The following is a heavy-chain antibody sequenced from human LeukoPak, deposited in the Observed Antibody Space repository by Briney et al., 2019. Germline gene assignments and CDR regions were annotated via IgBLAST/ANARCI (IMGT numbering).Heavy chain of an antibody. Sequence: GGSLRLSCAASGFTVSSNYMSWVRQAPGKGLEWVSIIYSGGSTFYADSVKGRFTISRDNSKNTLYLQMNSLRAEDTAVYYCAKGDKRQLMDYWGQGTLVTVSS. J-gene: IGHJ4*02. CDR1: GFTVSSNY. V-gene: IGHV3-53*05. CDR2: IYSGGST. CDR3: AKGDKRQLMDY. D-gene: IGHD6-13*01.